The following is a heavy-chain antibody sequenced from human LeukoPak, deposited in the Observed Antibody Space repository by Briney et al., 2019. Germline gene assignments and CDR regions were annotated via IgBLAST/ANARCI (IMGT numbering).Heavy chain of an antibody. CDR1: GYTLSELS. D-gene: IGHD1-26*01. J-gene: IGHJ3*02. CDR3: ATGVVGTPGAFDT. V-gene: IGHV1-24*01. Sequence: GASVKVSCKVSGYTLSELSMHWVRQAPGKGLEWMGGFDPEDDKRMYAQKVQGSVTMTEDTSSETAYMELSSLRSEDTAVYYCATGVVGTPGAFDTWGQGTMVTVAS. CDR2: FDPEDDKR.